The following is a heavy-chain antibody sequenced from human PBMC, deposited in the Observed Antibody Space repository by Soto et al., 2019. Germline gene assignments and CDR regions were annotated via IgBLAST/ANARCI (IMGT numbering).Heavy chain of an antibody. CDR2: IYTSGST. CDR1: GGSISSYY. D-gene: IGHD5-12*01. V-gene: IGHV4-4*07. Sequence: PSETLSLTCTVSGGSISSYYWSWIRQPAGKGLEWIGRIYTSGSTNYNPSLKSRVTMSVDTSKNQFSLKLSSVTAADTAVYYCARNPVATMGGRDYGMDVWGQGTTVTVSS. CDR3: ARNPVATMGGRDYGMDV. J-gene: IGHJ6*02.